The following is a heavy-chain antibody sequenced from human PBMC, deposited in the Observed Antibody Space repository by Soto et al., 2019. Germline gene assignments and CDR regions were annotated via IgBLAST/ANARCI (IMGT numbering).Heavy chain of an antibody. J-gene: IGHJ4*02. CDR3: ARSQRGRTAFTFDY. CDR1: GDSVSNDHYY. CDR2: IYYSGTT. D-gene: IGHD3-16*01. V-gene: IGHV4-61*01. Sequence: PSETLSLTCAVSGDSVSNDHYYWSWIRQPPGKGLEWIGYIYYSGTTNYNSYLKSRRSLSVDMSKNQFSLKLASVTAADTAVYFCARSQRGRTAFTFDYWGQGALVTVSS.